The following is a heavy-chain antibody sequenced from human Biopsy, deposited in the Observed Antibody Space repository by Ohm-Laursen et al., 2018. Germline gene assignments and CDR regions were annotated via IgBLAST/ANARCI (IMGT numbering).Heavy chain of an antibody. D-gene: IGHD2-15*01. Sequence: SLRLSCTASKFTVRTNSMSWVRLAPGKGLEWVSVIYAGATTYYPDSAKGRFTISRDNSRNTVYLQMDSLRGEDTAVYFCARGSGRGFYLDQWGQGTLVTVSS. CDR1: KFTVRTNS. J-gene: IGHJ4*02. CDR3: ARGSGRGFYLDQ. CDR2: IYAGATT. V-gene: IGHV3-66*01.